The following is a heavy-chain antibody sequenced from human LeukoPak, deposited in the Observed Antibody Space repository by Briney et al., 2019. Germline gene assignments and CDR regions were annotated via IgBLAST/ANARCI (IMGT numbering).Heavy chain of an antibody. CDR1: GGSISSGGYS. V-gene: IGHV4-61*08. Sequence: PSQTLSLTCAVSGGSISSGGYSWSWIRQPPGKGLEWIGYIYYTGSTNYNPSLKSRVTISGDASKKQFSLRLTSVTAADTALYYCAREDAQGNWFDTWGQGTLVTVSS. CDR3: AREDAQGNWFDT. CDR2: IYYTGST. J-gene: IGHJ5*02.